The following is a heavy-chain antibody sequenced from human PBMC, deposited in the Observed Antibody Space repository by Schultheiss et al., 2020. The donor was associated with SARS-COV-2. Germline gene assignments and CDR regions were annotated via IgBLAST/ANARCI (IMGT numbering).Heavy chain of an antibody. CDR2: ISSSSSYI. CDR1: GGSFSGYY. Sequence: ETLSLTCAVYGGSFSGYYWNWLRQPPGKGLEWVSSISSSSSYIYYADSVKGRFTISRDNAKNSVYLQMNSLRAEDTAVYYCAKDDYWGQGTLVTVSS. CDR3: AKDDY. J-gene: IGHJ4*02. V-gene: IGHV3-21*04.